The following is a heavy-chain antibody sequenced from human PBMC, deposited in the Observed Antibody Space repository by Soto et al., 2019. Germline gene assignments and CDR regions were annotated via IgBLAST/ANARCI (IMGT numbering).Heavy chain of an antibody. Sequence: PGGSLRLSCAASGFTFSSYAMSWVRQAPGKGLEWVSGISGSGGSTYYADSVKGRFTISRDNSKNTLYLQMNSLRAEDTAVYYCAKDPGYSSSWHPNWFDPWGQGTLVTVSS. CDR2: ISGSGGST. D-gene: IGHD6-13*01. CDR3: AKDPGYSSSWHPNWFDP. V-gene: IGHV3-23*01. J-gene: IGHJ5*02. CDR1: GFTFSSYA.